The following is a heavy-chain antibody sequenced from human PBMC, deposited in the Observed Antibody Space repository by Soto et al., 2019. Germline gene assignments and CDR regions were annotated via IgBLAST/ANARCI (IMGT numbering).Heavy chain of an antibody. V-gene: IGHV1-2*02. Sequence: ASVKVSCKASGYNFIDNYIHWVRQAPGQGLEWMGWINPYRGDTKYGHTSQGRVTTTRDTSISSAYMELRRLTSDDTAVYCCARPLPLSGTIPVNGFGWFATWG. CDR2: INPYRGDT. CDR3: ARPLPLSGTIPVNGFGWFAT. CDR1: GYNFIDNY. J-gene: IGHJ5*01. D-gene: IGHD3-10*01.